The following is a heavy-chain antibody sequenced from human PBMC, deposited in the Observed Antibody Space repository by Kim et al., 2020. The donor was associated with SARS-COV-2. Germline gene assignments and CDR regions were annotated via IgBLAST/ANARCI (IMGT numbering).Heavy chain of an antibody. Sequence: GGSLRLSCAASGFTFSNYGMAWVRQAPGKGLEWVSLISGSGGNTYYADSVKGRCTISRDNSNNILYLQMNSLRPEDTALYYCAKRIAPSGGSGWMGLDCWGQRT. CDR1: GFTFSNYG. CDR2: ISGSGGNT. D-gene: IGHD6-19*01. CDR3: AKRIAPSGGSGWMGLDC. J-gene: IGHJ4*02. V-gene: IGHV3-23*01.